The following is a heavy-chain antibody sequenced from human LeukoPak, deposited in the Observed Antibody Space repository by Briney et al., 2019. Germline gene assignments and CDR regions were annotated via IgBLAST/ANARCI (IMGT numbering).Heavy chain of an antibody. CDR1: GFTFSSYA. CDR2: ISYDGSNK. J-gene: IGHJ4*02. Sequence: PGRSLRLSCAASGFTFSSYAMHWVRQAPGKGLEWVAVISYDGSNKYYADSVKGRFTISRDNSKNTLYLQMNGLRAEDTAVYYCASGSGSYYRIDYWGQGTLVTVSS. V-gene: IGHV3-30*04. CDR3: ASGSGSYYRIDY. D-gene: IGHD3-10*01.